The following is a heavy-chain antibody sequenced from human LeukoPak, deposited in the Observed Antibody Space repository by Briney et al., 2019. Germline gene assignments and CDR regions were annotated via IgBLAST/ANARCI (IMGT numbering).Heavy chain of an antibody. CDR2: ISYDGSNK. J-gene: IGHJ4*02. CDR3: AKEGWAVAGTGYFNY. Sequence: GRSLRLSCAASGFTFSSYGMHWVRQAPGKGLEWVAVISYDGSNKYYADSVKGRFTISRDNSKNTLYLQMNSLRAEDTAVYYCAKEGWAVAGTGYFNYWGQGTLVTVSS. V-gene: IGHV3-30*18. CDR1: GFTFSSYG. D-gene: IGHD6-19*01.